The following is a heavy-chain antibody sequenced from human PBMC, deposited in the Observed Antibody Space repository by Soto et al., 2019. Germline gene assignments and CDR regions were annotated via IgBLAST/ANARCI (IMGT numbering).Heavy chain of an antibody. CDR3: ASQDFYTMGV. CDR2: IHHSGTT. J-gene: IGHJ6*02. V-gene: IGHV4-4*01. Sequence: QVQLQESGPGLVQPSGTLSLTCAVSGGSITSHSWWSWVRQPPGKGLEWIGEIHHSGTTNYNPSLKGPVTISVDRPKNQLSLELSSVTAADTAMFCGASQDFYTMGVWGRGTTVTVSS. CDR1: GGSITSHSW.